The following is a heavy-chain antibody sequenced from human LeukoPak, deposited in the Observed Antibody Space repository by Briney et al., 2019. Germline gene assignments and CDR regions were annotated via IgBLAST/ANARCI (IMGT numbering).Heavy chain of an antibody. D-gene: IGHD5-24*01. CDR2: IYYSGST. CDR3: ARDGYNSGYYYYMDV. Sequence: ASETLSLTCTVSGGSISSYYWSWIRQPPGKGLEWIGYIYYSGSTNYNPSLKSRVTISVDTSKNQFSLKLSSVTAADTAVYYCARDGYNSGYYYYMDVWGKGTTVTVSS. J-gene: IGHJ6*03. V-gene: IGHV4-59*01. CDR1: GGSISSYY.